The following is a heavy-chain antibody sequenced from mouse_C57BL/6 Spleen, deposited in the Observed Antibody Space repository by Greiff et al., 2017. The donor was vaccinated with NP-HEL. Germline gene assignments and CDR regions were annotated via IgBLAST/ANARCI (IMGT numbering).Heavy chain of an antibody. CDR3: ARVYYGHAMDY. J-gene: IGHJ4*01. D-gene: IGHD2-1*01. CDR2: ISHLAYSI. Sequence: EVKLVESGGGLVQPGGSLKLSCAASGFTFSDYGMAWVRQAPRTGPEWVAFISHLAYSIYYADTVTGRFTISRENAKNTLYLEMTSLRSEDTAMYYCARVYYGHAMDYWSQGTSVTVSS. CDR1: GFTFSDYG. V-gene: IGHV5-15*01.